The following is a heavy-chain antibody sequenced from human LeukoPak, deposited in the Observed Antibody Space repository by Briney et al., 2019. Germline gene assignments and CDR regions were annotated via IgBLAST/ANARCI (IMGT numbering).Heavy chain of an antibody. Sequence: SETLSLTRTVSGGSISSYYWSWIRQPPGKGLEWIGYIYYSGSTNYNPSLKGRVTISVDTSKNQFSLKLSSVTAADTAVYYCAREHYGSGSFDYWGQGTLVTVSS. V-gene: IGHV4-59*01. J-gene: IGHJ4*02. CDR1: GGSISSYY. CDR2: IYYSGST. CDR3: AREHYGSGSFDY. D-gene: IGHD3-10*01.